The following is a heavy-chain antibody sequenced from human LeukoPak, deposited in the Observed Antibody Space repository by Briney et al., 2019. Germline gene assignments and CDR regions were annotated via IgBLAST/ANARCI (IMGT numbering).Heavy chain of an antibody. Sequence: GGSLRLSCAASGFTFSSFSMNWVRQAPGKGLEWVSSISSSSSYIYYADSVKGRFTISRHNAKNSLYLQMNSLRAEDTAVYYCARAYSGTYGLGYYYMDVWGKGTTVTISS. CDR2: ISSSSSYI. J-gene: IGHJ6*03. D-gene: IGHD1-26*01. CDR3: ARAYSGTYGLGYYYMDV. CDR1: GFTFSSFS. V-gene: IGHV3-21*01.